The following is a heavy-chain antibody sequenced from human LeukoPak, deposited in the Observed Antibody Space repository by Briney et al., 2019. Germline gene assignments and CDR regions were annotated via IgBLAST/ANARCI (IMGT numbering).Heavy chain of an antibody. CDR1: GFTFSSYA. CDR3: ARDQGYSGYDSLDY. D-gene: IGHD5-12*01. V-gene: IGHV3-21*01. Sequence: PGGSLRLSCAASGFTFSSYAMSWVRQAPGKGLEWVSSISSSSSYIYYADSVKGRFTISRDNAKNSLYLQMNSLRAEDTAVYYCARDQGYSGYDSLDYWGQGTLVTVSS. CDR2: ISSSSSYI. J-gene: IGHJ4*02.